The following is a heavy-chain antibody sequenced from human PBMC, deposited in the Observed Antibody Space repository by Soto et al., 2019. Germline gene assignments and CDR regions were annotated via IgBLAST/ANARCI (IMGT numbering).Heavy chain of an antibody. CDR3: ARDSLTNYYETSGYFLFYF. V-gene: IGHV3-23*01. J-gene: IGHJ4*02. D-gene: IGHD3-22*01. CDR1: GFVFTRYA. Sequence: GGSLRLSCAASGFVFTRYAMSWVRQAPGKGLEWVSAISGAGRDTYYADSVKGRFTISRDSSKNTLYLQMNSLRAEDSAVYYCARDSLTNYYETSGYFLFYFWGTGT. CDR2: ISGAGRDT.